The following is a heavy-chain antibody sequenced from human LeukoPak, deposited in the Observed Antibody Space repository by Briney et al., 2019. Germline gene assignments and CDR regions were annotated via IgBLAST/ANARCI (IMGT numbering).Heavy chain of an antibody. J-gene: IGHJ4*02. CDR3: ARANGREYYFDY. CDR1: GGSISSYY. Sequence: PSETLSLTCTVSGGSISSYYWSWLRQPPGKGLEWIGYIYYSGSTNYNPSLKSRVTISVDTSKNQFSLKLSSVTAADTAVYYCARANGREYYFDYWGQGTLVTVSS. V-gene: IGHV4-59*01. CDR2: IYYSGST. D-gene: IGHD1-1*01.